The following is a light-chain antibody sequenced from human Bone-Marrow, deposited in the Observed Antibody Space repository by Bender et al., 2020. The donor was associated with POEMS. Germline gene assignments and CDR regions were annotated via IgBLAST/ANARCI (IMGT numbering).Light chain of an antibody. CDR1: GSNIGGYP. CDR3: QSYDTSLSGPV. V-gene: IGLV1-44*01. J-gene: IGLJ3*02. Sequence: QSVLTQPPSVSGTPGQRVTISCSGSGSNIGGYPVNWYQQLPGTAPRLLIYTNNERPSGVPDRFSGSKSGTSASLAITGLQAEDEADYYCQSYDTSLSGPVFGGGTTLTVL. CDR2: TNN.